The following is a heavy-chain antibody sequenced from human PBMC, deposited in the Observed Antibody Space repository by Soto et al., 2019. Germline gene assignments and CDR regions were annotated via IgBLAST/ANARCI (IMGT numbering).Heavy chain of an antibody. V-gene: IGHV3-64D*06. CDR1: GFTFSSYA. CDR2: ISSNGGST. J-gene: IGHJ6*02. Sequence: GGSLRLSCSASGFTFSSYAMHWVRQAPGKGLEYVSAISSNGGSTYYADSVKGRFTISRDNSKNTLYLQMSSLRAEDTAVYYCVKGVDCSSTSCYRNYYYGMDVWGQGTTVTVS. D-gene: IGHD2-2*02. CDR3: VKGVDCSSTSCYRNYYYGMDV.